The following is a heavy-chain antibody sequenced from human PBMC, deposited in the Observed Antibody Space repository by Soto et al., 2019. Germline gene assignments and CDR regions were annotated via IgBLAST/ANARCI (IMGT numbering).Heavy chain of an antibody. Sequence: VSVKVSSKASGDTIASYYMHWVRQAPGQGLEWMGIINPSGGSTSYAQKFQGRVTMTRDTSTSTVYMELSSLRSEDTAVYYCARNYDSMAYFDYWGQGTLVTVSS. CDR2: INPSGGST. V-gene: IGHV1-46*01. CDR1: GDTIASYY. D-gene: IGHD3-22*01. J-gene: IGHJ4*02. CDR3: ARNYDSMAYFDY.